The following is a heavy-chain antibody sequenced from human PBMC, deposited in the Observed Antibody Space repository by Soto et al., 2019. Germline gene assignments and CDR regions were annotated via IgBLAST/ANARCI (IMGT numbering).Heavy chain of an antibody. CDR3: ARDEIVVVPAAPLAPFGPYYYYYGMDV. CDR2: INAGNGNT. CDR1: GYTFTSYA. V-gene: IGHV1-3*01. Sequence: ASVKVSCKASGYTFTSYAMHWVRQAPGQRLEWMGWINAGNGNTKYSQKFQGRVTITRDTSASTAYMELSSLRSEDTAVYYCARDEIVVVPAAPLAPFGPYYYYYGMDVWGQGTTVTVSS. D-gene: IGHD2-2*01. J-gene: IGHJ6*02.